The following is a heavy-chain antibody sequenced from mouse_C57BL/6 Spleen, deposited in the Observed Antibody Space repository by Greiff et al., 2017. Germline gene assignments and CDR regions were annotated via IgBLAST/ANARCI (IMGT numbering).Heavy chain of an antibody. J-gene: IGHJ2*01. Sequence: QVQLQQPGAELVMPGASVKLSCKASGYTFTSYWMHWVKQRPGQGLEWIGEIDPSDSYTNYNQKFKGKSTLTVDKSSSTAYMQLSSLTSEDSAVYYCAISNSYYFDYWGQGTTLTVAS. V-gene: IGHV1-69*01. CDR2: IDPSDSYT. CDR3: AISNSYYFDY. CDR1: GYTFTSYW. D-gene: IGHD2-5*01.